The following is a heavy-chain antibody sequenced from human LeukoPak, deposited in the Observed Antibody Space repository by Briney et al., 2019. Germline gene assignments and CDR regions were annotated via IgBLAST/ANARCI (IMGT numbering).Heavy chain of an antibody. Sequence: PGGSLRLSCAASGCTLSNYAMSWVRQAPGKGLEWVSVISGSGGSTYYADSVKGRFTISRDNSKNTLYLQMNSLRAEDTAVYYCAKDYASDMATAPFDYWGQGTLVTVSS. D-gene: IGHD5-24*01. CDR3: AKDYASDMATAPFDY. CDR2: ISGSGGST. CDR1: GCTLSNYA. J-gene: IGHJ4*02. V-gene: IGHV3-23*01.